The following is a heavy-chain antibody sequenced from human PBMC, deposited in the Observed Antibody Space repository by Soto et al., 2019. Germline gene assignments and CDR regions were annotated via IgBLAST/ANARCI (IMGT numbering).Heavy chain of an antibody. CDR1: GFSFSSYG. Sequence: GGSLRLSCAASGFSFSSYGMHWVRQAPGKGLEWVAVISYDVTNKYYADSVKGRFTISRDNSKNTLYLQMNSLRAEDTAVYYCAKDLRIAVAGTDYFDSWGQVTLVTVSS. J-gene: IGHJ4*02. D-gene: IGHD6-19*01. CDR3: AKDLRIAVAGTDYFDS. V-gene: IGHV3-30*18. CDR2: ISYDVTNK.